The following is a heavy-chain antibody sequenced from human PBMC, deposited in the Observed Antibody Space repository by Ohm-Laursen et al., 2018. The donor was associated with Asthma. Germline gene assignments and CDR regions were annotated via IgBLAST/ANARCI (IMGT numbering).Heavy chain of an antibody. D-gene: IGHD5-24*01. CDR2: IFPDGRHT. CDR3: ARGNLEGLQ. J-gene: IGHJ4*02. Sequence: SLRLSCAASGFTFSDYFMHWVRQRPGGGLDWISHIFPDGRHTNYADSVKGRFTISRDDAKNTLYLQMNRLRADDSAVYYCARGNLEGLQWGQGTLVTVSS. CDR1: GFTFSDYF. V-gene: IGHV3-74*01.